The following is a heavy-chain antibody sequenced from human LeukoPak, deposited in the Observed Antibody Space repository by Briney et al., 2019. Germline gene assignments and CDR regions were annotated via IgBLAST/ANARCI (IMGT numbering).Heavy chain of an antibody. D-gene: IGHD6-19*01. J-gene: IGHJ3*01. Sequence: PGGSLRLSCAASGFALSSYWMSWVRQAPGKGLEWVANIKQDGSDKRYVESVKGRFTISRDNSKNTLYLQMNNLRPEDTAVFYCARPCSGSPPRAFGVWGQGTMVTVSS. CDR1: GFALSSYW. CDR3: ARPCSGSPPRAFGV. V-gene: IGHV3-7*01. CDR2: IKQDGSDK.